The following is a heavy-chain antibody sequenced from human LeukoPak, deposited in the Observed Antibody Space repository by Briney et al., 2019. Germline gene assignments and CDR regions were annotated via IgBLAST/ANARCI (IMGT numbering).Heavy chain of an antibody. J-gene: IGHJ4*02. CDR1: GGFISSYY. V-gene: IGHV4-4*07. CDR2: IYTSGST. CDR3: ASDKDRSGYRDY. Sequence: SETLSLTCTVSGGFISSYYWSWIRQPAGKGLEGIGRIYTSGSTNYNPSLKSRVTMSVDTSKNQFSLKLSSVTASDTAVYYCASDKDRSGYRDYWGQGTLVTVSS. D-gene: IGHD3-22*01.